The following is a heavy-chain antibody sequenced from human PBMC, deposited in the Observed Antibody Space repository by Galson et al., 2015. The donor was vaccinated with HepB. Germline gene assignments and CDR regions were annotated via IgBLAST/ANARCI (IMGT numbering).Heavy chain of an antibody. Sequence: SLRLSCAASGFTFSYHAMSWVRQAPGKGLEWVSTFSGTGDNRFYADSVKGRFTISRDNSRSTVSLQMNGLRVEDTAIYYCAKSIVPSRSYDMSFDSWGQGTLVTVSP. CDR3: AKSIVPSRSYDMSFDS. D-gene: IGHD3-10*01. J-gene: IGHJ4*02. V-gene: IGHV3-23*01. CDR2: FSGTGDNR. CDR1: GFTFSYHA.